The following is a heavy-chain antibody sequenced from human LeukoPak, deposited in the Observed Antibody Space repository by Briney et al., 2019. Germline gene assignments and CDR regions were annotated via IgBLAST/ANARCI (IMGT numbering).Heavy chain of an antibody. J-gene: IGHJ4*02. Sequence: SETLSLTCTVSGGSISSYYWSWLRQPPGKGLEWIGYIYYSVSTNYNPSLKSRVTISVDTSKNQFSLKLSSVTAADTAVYYCARYSYGFDYWGQGTLVTVSS. CDR1: GGSISSYY. V-gene: IGHV4-59*01. CDR2: IYYSVST. D-gene: IGHD5-18*01. CDR3: ARYSYGFDY.